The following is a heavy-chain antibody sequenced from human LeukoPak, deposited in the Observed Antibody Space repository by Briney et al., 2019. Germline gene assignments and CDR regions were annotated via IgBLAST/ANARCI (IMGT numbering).Heavy chain of an antibody. CDR3: ARGGYCSSTSCYNGRTDY. J-gene: IGHJ4*02. Sequence: GGSLRLSCAASGFTFSGYWMTWVRQAPGKGLEWVAHMKHDGTEKYCVDSVKGRFTISRDNARNSLYLQMNNLRAEDTAVYYCARGGYCSSTSCYNGRTDYWGQGTLVTVSS. CDR1: GFTFSGYW. CDR2: MKHDGTEK. D-gene: IGHD2-2*02. V-gene: IGHV3-7*01.